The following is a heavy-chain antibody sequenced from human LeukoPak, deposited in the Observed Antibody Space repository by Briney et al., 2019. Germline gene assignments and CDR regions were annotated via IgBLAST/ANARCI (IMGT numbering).Heavy chain of an antibody. Sequence: PGGSLRLSCAASGFTFSSYAMSWVRQAPGKGLEWVSAISGSGGSTYYADSVKGRFTISRDNSKNTLYLQMNSLRAEDTAVYYCAKDPNIVVVPAPPSVYFDYWGQGTLVTVSS. V-gene: IGHV3-23*01. CDR3: AKDPNIVVVPAPPSVYFDY. CDR2: ISGSGGST. CDR1: GFTFSSYA. D-gene: IGHD2-2*01. J-gene: IGHJ4*02.